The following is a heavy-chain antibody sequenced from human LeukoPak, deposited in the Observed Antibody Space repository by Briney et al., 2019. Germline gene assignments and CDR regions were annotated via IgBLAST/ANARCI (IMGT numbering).Heavy chain of an antibody. Sequence: PSETLSLTCTVSGGSISGSSYYWGWIRQPPGKGLEWIGSIYYSGSTYYNPSLKSRVSISVDTSENQLSLKLSSVTAADTAMYYCARRVETVLTTVANAFDIWGQGTMVTVPS. CDR2: IYYSGST. V-gene: IGHV4-39*01. CDR1: GGSISGSSYY. J-gene: IGHJ3*02. CDR3: ARRVETVLTTVANAFDI. D-gene: IGHD4-23*01.